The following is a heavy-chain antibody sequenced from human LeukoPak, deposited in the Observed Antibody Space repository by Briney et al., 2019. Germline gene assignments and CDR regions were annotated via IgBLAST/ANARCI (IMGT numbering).Heavy chain of an antibody. V-gene: IGHV1-2*06. J-gene: IGHJ4*02. CDR3: ASPDYYDSSGYPLDY. D-gene: IGHD3-22*01. CDR2: INPNSGGT. Sequence: ASVKVSCKASGYTFTGYHMHWARQAPGQGLEWMGRINPNSGGTNYAQKFQGRVTMTRDTSISTAYMELSRLRSDDTAVYYCASPDYYDSSGYPLDYWGQGTLVTVSS. CDR1: GYTFTGYH.